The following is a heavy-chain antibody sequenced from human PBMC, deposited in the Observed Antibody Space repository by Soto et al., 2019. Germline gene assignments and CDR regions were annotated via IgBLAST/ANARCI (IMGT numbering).Heavy chain of an antibody. CDR3: AKTWIQLWSPGYYFDY. CDR1: GFTFSSYA. CDR2: ISGSGGST. V-gene: IGHV3-23*01. D-gene: IGHD5-18*01. Sequence: PGGSLRLSCAASGFTFSSYAMSWVRQAPGKGLEWVSAISGSGGSTYYADSVKGRFTISRDNSKNTLYLQMNSLRAEDTAVYYCAKTWIQLWSPGYYFDYWGQGTLVTAPQ. J-gene: IGHJ4*02.